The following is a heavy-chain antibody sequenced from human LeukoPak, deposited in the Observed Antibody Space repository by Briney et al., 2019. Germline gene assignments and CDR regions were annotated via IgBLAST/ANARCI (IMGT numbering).Heavy chain of an antibody. Sequence: SETLSLTCTVSGGSISSGDYYWSWIRQPPGKGLEWIGYIYYSGSTYYNPSLKSRVTISVGTSKNQFSLKLSSVTAADTAVYYCARDYYDSSGYHGLDYWGQGTLVTVSS. D-gene: IGHD3-22*01. V-gene: IGHV4-30-4*01. CDR3: ARDYYDSSGYHGLDY. CDR2: IYYSGST. CDR1: GGSISSGDYY. J-gene: IGHJ4*02.